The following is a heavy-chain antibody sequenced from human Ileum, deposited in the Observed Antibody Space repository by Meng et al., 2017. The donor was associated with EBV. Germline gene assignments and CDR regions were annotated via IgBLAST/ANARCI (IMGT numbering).Heavy chain of an antibody. D-gene: IGHD4/OR15-4a*01. V-gene: IGHV3-21*01. CDR2: IGSNTNYI. J-gene: IGHJ4*02. Sequence: GQRVVSGGGLVNPGGSLRLSCAASGFTFSSYNMNWVRQAPGKGLEWVSYIGSNTNYIYYADSVKGRFTISRDNTKNSLYLQMNSLRAEDTGVYYCAGDNDFGYFDNWGQGTLVTVSS. CDR1: GFTFSSYN. CDR3: AGDNDFGYFDN.